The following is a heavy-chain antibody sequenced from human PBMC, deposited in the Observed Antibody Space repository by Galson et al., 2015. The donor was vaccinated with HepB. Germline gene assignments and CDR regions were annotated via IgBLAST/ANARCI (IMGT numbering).Heavy chain of an antibody. D-gene: IGHD6-13*01. J-gene: IGHJ4*02. CDR1: GFTFGSYA. CDR3: SKGAGSSYFDY. V-gene: IGHV3-23*01. Sequence: SLRLSCAASGFTFGSYAMSWVRQAPGKGLEWVSSISTSGSSTYYADSVKGRFTISRDSSMNTLYLQMSSLRAEDTAVYYCSKGAGSSYFDYWGQGTLVAVFS. CDR2: ISTSGSST.